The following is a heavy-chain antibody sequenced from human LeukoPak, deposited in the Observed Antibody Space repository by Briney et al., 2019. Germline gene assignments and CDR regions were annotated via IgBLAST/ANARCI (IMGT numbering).Heavy chain of an antibody. Sequence: PGESLRLSCVVSGFTFSNYWMNWVRQAPGKGLEWVAIINKDGTALNYVDSVKGRFTISRDNAKNSLYLQMSSLRAEDTAVYYCARDVSSGWDGGANFDYWGQGTLVTVSS. J-gene: IGHJ4*02. D-gene: IGHD6-19*01. CDR3: ARDVSSGWDGGANFDY. CDR2: INKDGTAL. V-gene: IGHV3-7*01. CDR1: GFTFSNYW.